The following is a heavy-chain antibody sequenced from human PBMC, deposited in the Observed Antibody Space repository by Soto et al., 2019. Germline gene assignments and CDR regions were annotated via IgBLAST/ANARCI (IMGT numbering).Heavy chain of an antibody. Sequence: PSEALSLTCTVSGGSISSYYWSWIRQPPGKGLEWIGYIYYSGSTNYNPSLKSRVTISVDTSKNQFSLKLSSVTAADTAVYYCARVPRGDYYYMDVWGKGTTVTVSS. CDR1: GGSISSYY. CDR3: ARVPRGDYYYMDV. D-gene: IGHD1-26*01. V-gene: IGHV4-59*01. J-gene: IGHJ6*03. CDR2: IYYSGST.